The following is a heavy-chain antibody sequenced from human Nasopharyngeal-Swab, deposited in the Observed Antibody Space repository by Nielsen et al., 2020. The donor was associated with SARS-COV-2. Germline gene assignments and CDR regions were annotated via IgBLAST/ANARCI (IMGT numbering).Heavy chain of an antibody. J-gene: IGHJ4*02. CDR1: GFTFSNAW. Sequence: GGSLRLSCAASGFTFSNAWMSWVRQAPGKGLEWVAVISYDGSNKYYADSVKGRFTISRDNSKNTLYLQMNSLRAEDTAVYYCAKIPYDSSGFPQDYFDYWGQGTLVTVSS. V-gene: IGHV3-30*18. D-gene: IGHD3-22*01. CDR2: ISYDGSNK. CDR3: AKIPYDSSGFPQDYFDY.